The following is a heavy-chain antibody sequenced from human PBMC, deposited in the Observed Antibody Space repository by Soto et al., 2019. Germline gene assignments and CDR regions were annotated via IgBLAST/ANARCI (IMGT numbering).Heavy chain of an antibody. CDR3: ARDGGSFPDY. CDR1: GYIFTSYA. D-gene: IGHD1-26*01. Sequence: ASVKVSCKASGYIFTSYAMYWMRQAPGQRLEWMGWISAANGNTEYSQKFQGRVTITRFTSASTAYMELSSLRSEDTAVYYCARDGGSFPDYWGQGTLVTVSS. V-gene: IGHV1-3*01. CDR2: ISAANGNT. J-gene: IGHJ4*02.